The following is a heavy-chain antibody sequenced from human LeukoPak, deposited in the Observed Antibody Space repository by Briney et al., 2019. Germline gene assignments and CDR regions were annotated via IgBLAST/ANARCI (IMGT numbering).Heavy chain of an antibody. CDR3: VKEGRGYSYGHFDY. CDR2: ISGSGGST. Sequence: HPGGSLRLSCAASGFTFSSYAMSWVRQAPGKGLEWVSAISGSGGSTYYADSVKGRFTISRDNSKNTLYLQMNSLRAEDTAVYYCVKEGRGYSYGHFDYWGQGTLVTVSS. V-gene: IGHV3-23*01. J-gene: IGHJ4*02. CDR1: GFTFSSYA. D-gene: IGHD5-18*01.